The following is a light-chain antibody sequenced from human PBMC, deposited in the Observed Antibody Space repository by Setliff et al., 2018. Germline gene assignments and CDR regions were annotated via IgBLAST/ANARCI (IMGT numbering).Light chain of an antibody. CDR3: SSYTSLSTRV. CDR2: EVS. CDR1: SSDVGDYKY. J-gene: IGLJ1*01. Sequence: QSVLTRPASVSGSPGQSITISCTGTSSDVGDYKYVSWYQQLPGKAPKLIIFEVSNRPSGIPNRFSGSKSGITASLSISGLQAEDEADYYCSSYTSLSTRVFGTGTKVTVL. V-gene: IGLV2-14*01.